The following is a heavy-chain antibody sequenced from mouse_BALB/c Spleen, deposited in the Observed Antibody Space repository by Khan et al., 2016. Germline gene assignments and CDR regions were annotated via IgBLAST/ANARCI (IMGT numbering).Heavy chain of an antibody. CDR2: ISYSGIT. Sequence: EVQLVESGPGLVEPSQSLSLTCTVTGYSITSDYAWNWIRQFPGNKLEWMGYISYSGITSYNPSLKSRISITRDTSKNQFFLQLISVTTEDTATSYCAYDSYYAWFPYWGQGTLVTVSA. CDR1: GYSITSDYA. CDR3: AYDSYYAWFPY. V-gene: IGHV3-2*02. J-gene: IGHJ3*01. D-gene: IGHD2-3*01.